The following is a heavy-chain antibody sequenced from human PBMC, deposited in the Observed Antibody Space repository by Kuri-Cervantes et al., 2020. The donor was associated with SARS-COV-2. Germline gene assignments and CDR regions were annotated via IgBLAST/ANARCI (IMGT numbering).Heavy chain of an antibody. V-gene: IGHV5-51*01. CDR3: ARHRYSSDWSRPYYYYGMDV. D-gene: IGHD6-19*01. J-gene: IGHJ6*02. Sequence: GESLKISCKGFGYSFTSYWIGWVRQMPGKGLEWMGIIYPGDSDTRYSPSFQGQVTISADKSISTAYLQWSSLKASDTAMYYCARHRYSSDWSRPYYYYGMDVWGQGTTVTVSS. CDR2: IYPGDSDT. CDR1: GYSFTSYW.